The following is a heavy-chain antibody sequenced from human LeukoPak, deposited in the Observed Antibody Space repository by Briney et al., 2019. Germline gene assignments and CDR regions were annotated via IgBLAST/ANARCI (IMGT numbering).Heavy chain of an antibody. Sequence: SETLSLTCTVSGGSISSYCWSWIRQPPGKGLEWIGYIYYSGSTNYNPSLKSRVTISVDTSKNQFSLKLSSVTAADTAVYYCARPIGGATLGAFDIWGQGTMVTVSS. D-gene: IGHD1-26*01. CDR1: GGSISSYC. CDR2: IYYSGST. J-gene: IGHJ3*02. V-gene: IGHV4-59*01. CDR3: ARPIGGATLGAFDI.